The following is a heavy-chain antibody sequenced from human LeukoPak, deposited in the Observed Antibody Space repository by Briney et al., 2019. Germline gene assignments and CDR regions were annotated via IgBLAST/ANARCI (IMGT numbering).Heavy chain of an antibody. Sequence: GGSLRLSCATSGFTFSSYGMHWVRQAPAKGLEWVAVIWYDGSNKYYADSVKGRFTISRDNSKNTLYLQMNSLRAEDTAVYYCARDLSDLVRGVIKYYYYGVDVWGKGTTVTVSS. CDR1: GFTFSSYG. CDR3: ARDLSDLVRGVIKYYYYGVDV. CDR2: IWYDGSNK. V-gene: IGHV3-33*01. J-gene: IGHJ6*04. D-gene: IGHD3-10*01.